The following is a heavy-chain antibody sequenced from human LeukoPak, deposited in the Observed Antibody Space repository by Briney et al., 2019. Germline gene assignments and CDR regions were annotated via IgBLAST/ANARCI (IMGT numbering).Heavy chain of an antibody. D-gene: IGHD2-21*02. CDR2: ISGDSSNI. V-gene: IGHV3-21*05. J-gene: IGHJ2*01. CDR1: GFNFITYS. Sequence: GGSLRLSCAASGFNFITYSMNWVRQAPGKGLERVSYISGDSSNIYYADSVKGRFTISRDNAKNSLYLQMSSLRAEDTAVYYCARHIVVVTAMTWYFDLWGRGTLVTVSS. CDR3: ARHIVVVTAMTWYFDL.